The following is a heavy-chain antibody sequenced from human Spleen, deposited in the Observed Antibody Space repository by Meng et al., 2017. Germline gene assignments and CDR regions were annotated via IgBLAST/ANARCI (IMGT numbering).Heavy chain of an antibody. CDR1: GGTFSSYT. CDR3: ARELGIHTFGGVIVY. D-gene: IGHD3-16*02. V-gene: IGHV1-69*04. Sequence: SVKVSCKASGGTFSSYTISWVRQAPGQGLEWMGRIIPILGIANYAHKFQGRVTITADKSTSTAYMELSSLRSEDTAVYYCARELGIHTFGGVIVYWGQGTLVTVSS. J-gene: IGHJ4*02. CDR2: IIPILGIA.